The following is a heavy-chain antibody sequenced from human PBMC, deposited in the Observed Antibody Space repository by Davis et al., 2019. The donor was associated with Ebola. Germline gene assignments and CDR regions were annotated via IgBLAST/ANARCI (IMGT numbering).Heavy chain of an antibody. CDR2: ISSSGSTI. CDR1: GFTFSSYE. CDR3: ARWGSGWYYYYYGMDV. V-gene: IGHV3-48*03. J-gene: IGHJ6*02. Sequence: PGGSLRLSCAASGFTFSSYEMNWVRQAPGKGLEWVSYISSSGSTIYYADSVKGRFTISRDNAKNSLYLQMNSLRAEDTAVYYCARWGSGWYYYYYGMDVWGQGTTVTVSS. D-gene: IGHD6-19*01.